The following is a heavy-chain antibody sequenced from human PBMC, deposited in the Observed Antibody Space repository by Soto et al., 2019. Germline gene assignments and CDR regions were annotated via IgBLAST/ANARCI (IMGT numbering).Heavy chain of an antibody. Sequence: KPSETLSLTCTVSGGSISSYYWSWIRQPPGKGLEWIGYIYYSGSTNYNPSLKSRVTISVDTSKNQFSLKLSSVTAADTAVYYCARVPPGIAARGRYGMDVWGQGTTVTVSS. D-gene: IGHD6-6*01. J-gene: IGHJ6*02. CDR1: GGSISSYY. CDR3: ARVPPGIAARGRYGMDV. V-gene: IGHV4-59*01. CDR2: IYYSGST.